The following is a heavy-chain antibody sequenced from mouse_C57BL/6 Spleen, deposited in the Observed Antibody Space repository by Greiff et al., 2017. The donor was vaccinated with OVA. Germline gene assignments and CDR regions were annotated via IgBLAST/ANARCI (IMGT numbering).Heavy chain of an antibody. Sequence: QVQLQQPGAELVRPGSSVKLSCKASGYTFTSYWMHWVKQRPIQGLEWIGNIDPSDSETHYNQKFKDKATLTVDKSSSTAYMQLSSLTSEDSAVYYCARGTAQATSFYDFDYWGQGTTLTVSS. CDR3: ARGTAQATSFYDFDY. J-gene: IGHJ2*01. D-gene: IGHD3-2*02. V-gene: IGHV1-52*01. CDR1: GYTFTSYW. CDR2: IDPSDSET.